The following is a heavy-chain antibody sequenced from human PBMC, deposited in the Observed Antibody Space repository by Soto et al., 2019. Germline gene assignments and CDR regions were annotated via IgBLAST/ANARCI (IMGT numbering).Heavy chain of an antibody. CDR2: INYSGST. V-gene: IGHV4-31*03. Sequence: PSETLSLTCTVSGGSINSGGYYWSWIRQHPGKGLEWIGYINYSGSTNYNPSLKSRITISRDTSKNQFSLKLSSVTAADTAVYYCARNYCNSKVYGYWGQGTLVTVSS. CDR1: GGSINSGGYY. D-gene: IGHD2-8*01. CDR3: ARNYCNSKVYGY. J-gene: IGHJ4*02.